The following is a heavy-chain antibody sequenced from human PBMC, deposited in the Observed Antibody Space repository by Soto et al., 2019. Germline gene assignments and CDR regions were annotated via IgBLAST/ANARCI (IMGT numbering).Heavy chain of an antibody. CDR2: IGSSSSYT. CDR3: ARRRPTGYYNY. J-gene: IGHJ4*02. Sequence: QVQLVESGGDLVKPGGSLRLSCAASGFPFSDYYMSWIRQAPGKGLEWVSSIGSSSSYTNYADSVKGRFTISRDNAKKSLYLQMNRLRAEDTAVYYCARRRPTGYYNYWGQGTLVTVSA. D-gene: IGHD3-9*01. V-gene: IGHV3-11*05. CDR1: GFPFSDYY.